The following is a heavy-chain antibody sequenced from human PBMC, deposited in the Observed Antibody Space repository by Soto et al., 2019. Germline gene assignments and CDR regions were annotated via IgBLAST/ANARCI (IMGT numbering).Heavy chain of an antibody. CDR2: IYHSGNT. D-gene: IGHD2-2*01. V-gene: IGHV4-30-2*01. CDR3: ARVPDR. Sequence: SETLSLPCAVSGGSISSGGYSWSWIRQPQGKGLEWIGYIYHSGNTYYNPSLKSRVTISVDRSKNQFSLKLSSVTAADTAVYYCARVPDRWGQGTLVTVS. J-gene: IGHJ5*02. CDR1: GGSISSGGYS.